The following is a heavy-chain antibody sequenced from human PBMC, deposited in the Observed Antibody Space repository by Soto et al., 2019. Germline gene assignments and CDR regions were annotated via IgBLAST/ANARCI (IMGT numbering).Heavy chain of an antibody. V-gene: IGHV1-58*01. Sequence: ELVQSGPEAREPGTSVKVSCRASGFSFGDSAVQWVRQGRGQRLEWIGWIVVVNGNTNYAQKFEGRVTLTRDASTSTSHMELTSLSFEDTAVYFCAVADLPFRPITEPTENGMDVWGQGTTVTVSS. CDR1: GFSFGDSA. CDR3: AVADLPFRPITEPTENGMDV. D-gene: IGHD3-3*02. CDR2: IVVVNGNT. J-gene: IGHJ6*02.